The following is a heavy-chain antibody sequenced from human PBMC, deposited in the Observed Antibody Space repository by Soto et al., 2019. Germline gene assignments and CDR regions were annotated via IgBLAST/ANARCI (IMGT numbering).Heavy chain of an antibody. D-gene: IGHD4-17*01. Sequence: GESLKISCKGSGYSFTSYWISWVRQMPGKGLEWMGRIDPSDSYTNYSPSFQGHVTISADKSISTAYLQWSSLKASDTAMYYCASASTVTTRPDYYYYGMDVWGQGTTVTVSS. CDR1: GYSFTSYW. CDR3: ASASTVTTRPDYYYYGMDV. CDR2: IDPSDSYT. J-gene: IGHJ6*02. V-gene: IGHV5-10-1*01.